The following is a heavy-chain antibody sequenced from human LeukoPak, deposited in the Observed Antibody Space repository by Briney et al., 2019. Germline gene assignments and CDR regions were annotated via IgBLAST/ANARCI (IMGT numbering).Heavy chain of an antibody. V-gene: IGHV3-21*01. CDR2: ISSSSSHI. Sequence: GGSLRLSCAASGFTFSSYSMNWVRQAPGKGLEWVSSISSSSSHIYYADSAKGRFTISRDNAKNSLYLQMNSLRAEDTAVYYCARDGLLYSSSFRWGQGTLVTVSS. CDR3: ARDGLLYSSSFR. J-gene: IGHJ4*02. D-gene: IGHD6-6*01. CDR1: GFTFSSYS.